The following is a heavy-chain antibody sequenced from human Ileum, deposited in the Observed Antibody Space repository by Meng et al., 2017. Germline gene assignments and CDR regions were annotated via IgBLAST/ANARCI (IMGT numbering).Heavy chain of an antibody. Sequence: GESLKISCAASGFTFSSYSMTWVRQAPGKGLEWVSSISTSSTYYADSVKGRFTISRDNSKNMLYLQMDSLRAEDTALYCCAKDRKPDGLWPFVCWG. CDR1: GFTFSSYS. J-gene: IGHJ6*01. CDR3: AKDRKPDGLWPFVC. V-gene: IGHV3-23*01. CDR2: ISTSST. D-gene: IGHD3-16*01.